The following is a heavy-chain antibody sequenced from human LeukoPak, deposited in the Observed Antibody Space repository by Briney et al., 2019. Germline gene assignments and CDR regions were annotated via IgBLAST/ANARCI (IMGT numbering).Heavy chain of an antibody. CDR2: IYPGGADT. J-gene: IGHJ4*02. CDR1: GYRFTSYW. D-gene: IGHD6-13*01. CDR3: ARLEGSSWPSYY. V-gene: IGHV5-51*01. Sequence: GVSLKLSCKGSGYRFTSYWIGWVRQMPGKPLEGMGIIYPGGADTRYRPSFQGQVTISADKSISAAYLQWSSLKASDTAMYYCARLEGSSWPSYYWGQGTLVTVSS.